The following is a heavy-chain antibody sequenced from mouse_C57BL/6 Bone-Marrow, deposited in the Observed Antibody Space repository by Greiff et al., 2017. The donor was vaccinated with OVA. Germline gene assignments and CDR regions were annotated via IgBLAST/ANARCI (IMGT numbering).Heavy chain of an antibody. CDR2: IRSKSSNYAT. V-gene: IGHV10-3*01. Sequence: EVQLVESGGGLVQPKGSLKLSCAASGFTFNTYAMHWVRQAPGKGLEWVARIRSKSSNYATYYADSVKDRFTISRDDSQSMLYLQMNNLKTEDTAMYYCVRGTTVDFYWYFDVWGTGTTVTVSS. D-gene: IGHD1-1*01. CDR1: GFTFNTYA. J-gene: IGHJ1*03. CDR3: VRGTTVDFYWYFDV.